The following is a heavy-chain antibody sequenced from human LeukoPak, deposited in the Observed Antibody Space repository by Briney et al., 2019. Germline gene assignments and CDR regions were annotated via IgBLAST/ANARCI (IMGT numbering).Heavy chain of an antibody. J-gene: IGHJ5*02. D-gene: IGHD6-13*01. CDR1: GYTFTSYY. CDR2: INPSGGST. Sequence: ASVKVSCKASGYTFTSYYMHWVRQAPGQGLEWMGIINPSGGSTSYAQKFQGRVTMTRDTSISTAYMELSRLRSDDTAVYYCARSGSSWYNKMNWFDPWGQGTLVTVSS. V-gene: IGHV1-46*01. CDR3: ARSGSSWYNKMNWFDP.